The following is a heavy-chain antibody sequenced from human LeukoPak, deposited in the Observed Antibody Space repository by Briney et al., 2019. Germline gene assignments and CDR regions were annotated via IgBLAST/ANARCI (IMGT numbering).Heavy chain of an antibody. J-gene: IGHJ4*02. CDR1: GFTFSSYW. CDR3: AREEWLSYYYFDY. V-gene: IGHV3-7*01. Sequence: PGGSLRLSCAASGFTFSSYWMSRVRQAPGKGLEWVANIKQDGSEKYYVDSVKGRFTISRDNAKNSLYLQMNSLRAEDTAVYYCAREEWLSYYYFDYWGQGTLVTVSS. D-gene: IGHD3-3*01. CDR2: IKQDGSEK.